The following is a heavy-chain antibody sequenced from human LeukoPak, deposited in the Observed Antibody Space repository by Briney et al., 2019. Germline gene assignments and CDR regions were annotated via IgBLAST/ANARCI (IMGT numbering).Heavy chain of an antibody. J-gene: IGHJ4*02. V-gene: IGHV3-48*01. CDR1: GFSFSSYS. D-gene: IGHD3-22*01. CDR3: ARKSGSSGYPFDY. CDR2: ITSSSSTM. Sequence: GGSLRLSCAASGFSFSSYSMNWVRQAPGKGLEWVSHITSSSSTMYYADAVKGRFAISRDNAKNSLYLQMNSLRAEDTAVYYCARKSGSSGYPFDYWGQGTLVTVSS.